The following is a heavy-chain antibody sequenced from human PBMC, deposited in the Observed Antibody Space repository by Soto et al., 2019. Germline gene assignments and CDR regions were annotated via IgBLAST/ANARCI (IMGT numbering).Heavy chain of an antibody. CDR2: IYYSGST. CDR3: ARDPSGTAPFDY. J-gene: IGHJ4*02. CDR1: GGSVSSGSYY. D-gene: IGHD1-26*01. V-gene: IGHV4-61*01. Sequence: QVQLQESGPGLVKPSETLSLTCTVSGGSVSSGSYYWSWIRQPPGKGLEWIGYIYYSGSTNYNPSLKSRVTIAVDTSKNQFSLKLSSVTAADTAVYYCARDPSGTAPFDYWGQGTLVTVSS.